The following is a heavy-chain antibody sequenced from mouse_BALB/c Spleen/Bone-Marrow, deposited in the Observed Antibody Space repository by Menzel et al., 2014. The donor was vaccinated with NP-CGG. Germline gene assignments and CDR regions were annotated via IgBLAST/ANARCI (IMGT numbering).Heavy chain of an antibody. Sequence: DVQLVESGGGLVQPGGSLKLSCAASGFTFSTYGMSWVRQTPDKRLELVASINNNGGSTYYPDSVKGRFTISRDNAKNTLYLQMSSLKSEDTGMYYCARDHVVGYWGQGTLVTVSA. CDR3: ARDHVVGY. CDR1: GFTFSTYG. CDR2: INNNGGST. V-gene: IGHV5-6-3*01. J-gene: IGHJ3*01.